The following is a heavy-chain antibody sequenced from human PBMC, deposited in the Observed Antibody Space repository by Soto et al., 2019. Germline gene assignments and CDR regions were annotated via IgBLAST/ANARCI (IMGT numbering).Heavy chain of an antibody. CDR2: ISYDGGNK. D-gene: IGHD1-26*01. J-gene: IGHJ6*02. V-gene: IGHV3-30-3*01. CDR1: GFTFSSYA. CDR3: GRVDGDGRDYYYGMDV. Sequence: QVQLVESGGGVVQPGRSLRLSCAASGFTFSSYAMHWVRQAPGKGLEWVAVISYDGGNKYYADSVKGRFTISRDNSKNTLYLQMNSLRAEDTAGYYCGRVDGDGRDYYYGMDVWGQGTTVTVSS.